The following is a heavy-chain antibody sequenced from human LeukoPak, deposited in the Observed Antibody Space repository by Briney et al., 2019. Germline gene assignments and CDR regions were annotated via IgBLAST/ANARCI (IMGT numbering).Heavy chain of an antibody. CDR2: IDPNSGGT. CDR3: ARGGGGLQH. Sequence: ASVKVSCKASAYTFTGYYMHWVRQAPGQGLEWMGWIDPNSGGTNYAQKFQGRVTMTRDTSISTAYMELSSLMSDDTAIYYCARGGGGLQHWGQGTLVTVSS. CDR1: AYTFTGYY. V-gene: IGHV1-2*02. D-gene: IGHD2-15*01. J-gene: IGHJ1*01.